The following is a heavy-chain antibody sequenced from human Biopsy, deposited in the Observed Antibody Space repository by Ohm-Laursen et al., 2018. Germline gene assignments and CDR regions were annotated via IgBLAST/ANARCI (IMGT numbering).Heavy chain of an antibody. CDR1: GFTFSSYD. CDR2: MSYDGTQK. J-gene: IGHJ4*02. D-gene: IGHD3-22*01. V-gene: IGHV3-30*18. CDR3: AKDYRDSRGIFGIVVVRPLDY. Sequence: RSLRLSCAASGFTFSSYDMHWVRQAPGKGLEWVATMSYDGTQKYYGDSVKGRFTISRDNSKNTLYLQMNSLRAEDTAVYYCAKDYRDSRGIFGIVVVRPLDYWGQGSLVTVSS.